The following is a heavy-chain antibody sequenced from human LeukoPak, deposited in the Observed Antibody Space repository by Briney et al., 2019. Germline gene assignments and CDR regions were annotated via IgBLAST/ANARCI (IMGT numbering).Heavy chain of an antibody. Sequence: GGSLRLSCAMSGFTFSNYAMSWVRQAPGKGLEWVSTIGGSGVSTYYADSVKGRFTISRDNSRNTPYLQMNSLRAEDTAVYYCAKGLRYCSSGNCNSPVDYWGQGTLVTVSS. J-gene: IGHJ4*02. V-gene: IGHV3-23*01. CDR3: AKGLRYCSSGNCNSPVDY. D-gene: IGHD2-15*01. CDR2: IGGSGVST. CDR1: GFTFSNYA.